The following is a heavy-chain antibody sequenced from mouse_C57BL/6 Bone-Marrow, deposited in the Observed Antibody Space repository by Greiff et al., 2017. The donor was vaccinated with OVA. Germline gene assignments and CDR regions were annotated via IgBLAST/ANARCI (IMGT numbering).Heavy chain of an antibody. CDR1: GYAFSSSW. Sequence: VQLQQSGPELVKPGASVKISCKASGYAFSSSWMNWVKQRPGTGLEWIGRIYPGDGDTNYNGKFKGKATLTADKSSSTAYMQLSSMTSEDSAVYFCARGFSYFDYWGQGTTLTVSS. V-gene: IGHV1-82*01. CDR3: ARGFSYFDY. J-gene: IGHJ2*01. CDR2: IYPGDGDT.